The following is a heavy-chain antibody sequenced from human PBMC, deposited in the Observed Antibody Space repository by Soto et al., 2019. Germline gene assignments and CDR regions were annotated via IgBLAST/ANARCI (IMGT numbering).Heavy chain of an antibody. V-gene: IGHV4-34*01. Sequence: SETLSLTCAVYGGSFSGYYWSWIRQPPGKGLEWIGEINHSGSTNYNPSLKSRVTISVDTSKNQFSLKLSSVTAADTAVYYCARGRRLGFSWFDPWGQGTLVTVSS. CDR1: GGSFSGYY. CDR3: ARGRRLGFSWFDP. D-gene: IGHD3-22*01. CDR2: INHSGST. J-gene: IGHJ5*02.